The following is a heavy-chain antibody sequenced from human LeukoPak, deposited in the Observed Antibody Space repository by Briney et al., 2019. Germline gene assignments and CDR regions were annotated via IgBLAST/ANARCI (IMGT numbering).Heavy chain of an antibody. J-gene: IGHJ6*02. D-gene: IGHD1-26*01. CDR3: ARGIDGIYYYYGMDV. CDR1: GFTFSSYA. V-gene: IGHV3-30-3*01. CDR2: ISYDGSNK. Sequence: GGSLRLSCAASGFTFSSYAMHWVRQAPGKGLEWVAVISYDGSNKYYADSVKGRFTISRDNSKNTLYLQMNSLKAEDTAVYYCARGIDGIYYYYGMDVWGQGTTVTVSS.